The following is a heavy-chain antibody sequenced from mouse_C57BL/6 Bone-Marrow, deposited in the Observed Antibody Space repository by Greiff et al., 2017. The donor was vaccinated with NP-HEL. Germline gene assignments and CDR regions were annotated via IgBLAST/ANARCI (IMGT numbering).Heavy chain of an antibody. CDR3: ARTYGSSEYFDV. V-gene: IGHV1-81*01. CDR2: IYPRSGNT. CDR1: GYTFTSYG. J-gene: IGHJ1*03. D-gene: IGHD1-1*01. Sequence: QVQLQQSGAELARPGASVKLSCKASGYTFTSYGISWVKQRTGQGLEWIGEIYPRSGNTYYNEKFKGKATLTADKSSSTAYMELRSLTSEDSAVYFCARTYGSSEYFDVWGTGTTVTVSS.